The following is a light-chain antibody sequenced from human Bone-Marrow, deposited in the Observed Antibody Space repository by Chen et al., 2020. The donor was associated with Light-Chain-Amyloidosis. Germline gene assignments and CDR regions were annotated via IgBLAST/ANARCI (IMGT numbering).Light chain of an antibody. J-gene: IGKJ4*01. CDR1: QDIDNY. CDR2: DAS. Sequence: DIQMTQSPSSLSASVGDKVTITCQASQDIDNYVNWYQQKPGQAPKVLIYDASNLQAGVPSRLSGSGSGTDFTFTINNLQPEDVATYYCQQYDNVPLGFIFGGGTKVAIK. CDR3: QQYDNVPLGFI. V-gene: IGKV1-33*01.